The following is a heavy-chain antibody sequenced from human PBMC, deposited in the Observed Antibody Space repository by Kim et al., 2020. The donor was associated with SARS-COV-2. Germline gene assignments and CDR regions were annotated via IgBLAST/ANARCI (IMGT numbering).Heavy chain of an antibody. CDR1: GFSISSYA. J-gene: IGHJ3*01. Sequence: GGSLRLSCAASGFSISSYAMNWVRQAPGKGLEWVSGISGGVDATYYAYSVKGRFTISRDSSKNMLFLQMNSLSAEDAAISYCAPAIDGTMGFNDAFCVW. CDR2: ISGGVDAT. CDR3: APAIDGTMGFNDAFCV. V-gene: IGHV3-23*01. D-gene: IGHD1-1*01.